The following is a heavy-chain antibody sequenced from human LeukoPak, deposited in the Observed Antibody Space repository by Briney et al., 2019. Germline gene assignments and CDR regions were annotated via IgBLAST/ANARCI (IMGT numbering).Heavy chain of an antibody. CDR3: ALCGGDCYWYYFDY. Sequence: ASVKVSCKASGYTFTGYYMHWVRQAPGQGLEWMGWINPNSGGTNYAQKFQGRVTMTRDTSISTAYMELSRLRSDDTAVYYCALCGGDCYWYYFDYWGQGTLVTVSS. J-gene: IGHJ4*02. CDR1: GYTFTGYY. CDR2: INPNSGGT. D-gene: IGHD2-21*01. V-gene: IGHV1-2*02.